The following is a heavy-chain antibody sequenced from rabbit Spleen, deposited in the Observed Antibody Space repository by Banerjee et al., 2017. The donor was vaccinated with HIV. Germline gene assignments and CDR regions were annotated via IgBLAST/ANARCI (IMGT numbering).Heavy chain of an antibody. V-gene: IGHV1S45*01. D-gene: IGHD1-1*01. CDR3: ARDTSSSFSSYGMDL. J-gene: IGHJ6*01. CDR1: GFSFISGYY. Sequence: QEQLEESGGDLVKPGTSLTLTCTASGFSFISGYYMCWVRQAPGKGLEWIACIYGGSSGRTYYANWAKGRFTISKASSTTVTLQMTSLTAADTATYFCARDTSSSFSSYGMDLWGQGTLVTVS. CDR2: IYGGSSGRT.